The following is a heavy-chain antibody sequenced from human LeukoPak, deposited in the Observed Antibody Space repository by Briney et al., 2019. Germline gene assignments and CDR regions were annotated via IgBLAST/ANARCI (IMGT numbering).Heavy chain of an antibody. CDR1: GFTFDDYA. CDR2: ISWNSGSI. V-gene: IGHV3-9*01. Sequence: GGSLRPSCAASGFTFDDYAMHWVRQAPGKGLEWVSGISWNSGSIGYADSVKGRFTISRDNAKNSLYLQMNSLRAEDTAVYYCASKGPAFGELPYYFDYWGQGTLVTVSS. J-gene: IGHJ4*02. D-gene: IGHD3-10*01. CDR3: ASKGPAFGELPYYFDY.